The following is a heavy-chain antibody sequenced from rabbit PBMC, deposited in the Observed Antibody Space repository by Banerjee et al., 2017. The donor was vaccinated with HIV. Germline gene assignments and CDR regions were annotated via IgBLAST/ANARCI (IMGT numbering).Heavy chain of an antibody. CDR1: GFDFSSTYY. CDR2: ISGGSSGNT. J-gene: IGHJ4*01. V-gene: IGHV1S40*01. CDR3: ARDLAGVIGWNFNL. D-gene: IGHD4-1*01. Sequence: QSLEESGGGLVQPEGSLTFTCKASGFDFSSTYYMCWVRQAPGKGLEWIGCISGGSSGNTYYASWAKGRFTISKTSTTVTLQMTSLTAADTATYFCARDLAGVIGWNFNLWGPGTLVTVS.